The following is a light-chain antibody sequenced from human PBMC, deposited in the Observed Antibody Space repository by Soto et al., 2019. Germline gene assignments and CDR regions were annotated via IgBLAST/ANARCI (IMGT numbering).Light chain of an antibody. J-gene: IGLJ2*01. Sequence: QSVLTQPASVSGSPGQSITISCTGSSSDVGGYNYVSWYQQHPGKAPKLMIYDVSDRPSGVSNRFSGSKSGNTASLTISGVQAEDEAEYYCSSYTTSNTMVFGGGTKVTVL. CDR2: DVS. CDR3: SSYTTSNTMV. V-gene: IGLV2-14*01. CDR1: SSDVGGYNY.